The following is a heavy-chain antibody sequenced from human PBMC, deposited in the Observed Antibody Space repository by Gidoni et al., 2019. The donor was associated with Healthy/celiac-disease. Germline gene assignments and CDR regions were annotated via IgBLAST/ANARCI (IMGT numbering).Heavy chain of an antibody. D-gene: IGHD6-13*01. V-gene: IGHV3-23*01. CDR1: GFTFSSYA. CDR3: AKISSWIAAKYYFDY. J-gene: IGHJ4*02. Sequence: EVQQLESGGGLVQPGGSLRLACAASGFTFSSYAMSWVRQAPGKGLEWVSAISGSGGSTYYAESVKGRFTISRDNSKNTLYLQMNSLRAEDTAVYYCAKISSWIAAKYYFDYWGQGTLVTVSS. CDR2: ISGSGGST.